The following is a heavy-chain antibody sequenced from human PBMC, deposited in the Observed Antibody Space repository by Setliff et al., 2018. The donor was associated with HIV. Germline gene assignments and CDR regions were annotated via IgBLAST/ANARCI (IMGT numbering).Heavy chain of an antibody. CDR2: ISYSGST. CDR3: TKGRLGQADY. CDR1: GASIRSQY. D-gene: IGHD4-17*01. Sequence: SETLSLTCTVSGASIRSQYWSWIRKPPGKGLEWIGYISYSGSTNYNPSLESRVAMSVDTSKQQFSLEVSSVTAADTAVYFCTKGRLGQADYWGQGTLVTVSS. V-gene: IGHV4-59*11. J-gene: IGHJ4*02.